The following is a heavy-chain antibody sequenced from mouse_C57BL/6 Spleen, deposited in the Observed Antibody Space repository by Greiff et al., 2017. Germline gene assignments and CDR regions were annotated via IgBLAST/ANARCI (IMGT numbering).Heavy chain of an antibody. Sequence: QVQLQQPGAELVKPGASVKVSCKASGYTFTSYWMHWVKQRPGQGLEWIGRIHPSDSDTNYNQKFKGKATLTVDKSSSTAYMQLSSLTTEDSAVYYCAITGSSGYPYAMDYWGQGTSVTVSS. CDR3: AITGSSGYPYAMDY. CDR2: IHPSDSDT. CDR1: GYTFTSYW. J-gene: IGHJ4*01. V-gene: IGHV1-74*01. D-gene: IGHD3-2*02.